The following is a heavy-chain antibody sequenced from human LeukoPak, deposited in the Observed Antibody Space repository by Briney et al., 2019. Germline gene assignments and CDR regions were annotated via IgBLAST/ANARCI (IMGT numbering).Heavy chain of an antibody. CDR3: ARAKKAVAGFFDY. J-gene: IGHJ4*02. CDR1: GGSFSGYY. Sequence: SETLSLTCAVYGGSFSGYYWSWIRQPPGKGLEWIGEINHSGSTNYNPSLKSRVTISVDTSKNQLSLKLGSVTAADTAVYYCARAKKAVAGFFDYWGQGTLVTVSS. D-gene: IGHD6-19*01. V-gene: IGHV4-34*01. CDR2: INHSGST.